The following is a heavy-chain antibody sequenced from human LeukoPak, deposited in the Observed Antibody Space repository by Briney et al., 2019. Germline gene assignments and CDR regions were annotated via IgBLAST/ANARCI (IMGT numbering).Heavy chain of an antibody. CDR1: GFTFDDYG. D-gene: IGHD3-22*01. J-gene: IGHJ4*02. Sequence: GGSLRLSCAAWGFTFDDYGMSWVRQAPGKALEWVSGINWNGGSTGYADSVKGRFTISRDNAKNSLYLQMNSLRAEDTALYYCARDGRYYDSSGYSPDFDYWGQGTLVTVSS. V-gene: IGHV3-20*04. CDR2: INWNGGST. CDR3: ARDGRYYDSSGYSPDFDY.